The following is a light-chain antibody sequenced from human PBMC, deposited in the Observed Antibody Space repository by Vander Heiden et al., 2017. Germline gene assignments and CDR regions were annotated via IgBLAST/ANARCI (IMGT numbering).Light chain of an antibody. CDR1: QSISSY. V-gene: IGKV1-39*01. CDR2: AAS. CDR3: QQSYSTPQT. Sequence: EIQITQSPSSLSASVGDRVTITCRASQSISSYLNWYQQKPRKPPKLLIYAASSLQSGVPSRFSGSGSGTDFTLTISSLQPEDFATYYCQQSYSTPQTFGQGTKLEIK. J-gene: IGKJ2*01.